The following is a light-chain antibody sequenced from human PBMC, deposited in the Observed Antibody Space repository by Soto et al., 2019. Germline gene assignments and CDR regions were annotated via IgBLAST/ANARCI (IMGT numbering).Light chain of an antibody. CDR1: SSNIGAGYD. J-gene: IGLJ3*02. V-gene: IGLV1-40*01. CDR2: TNN. CDR3: QSYDISLSAWV. Sequence: QSVLTQPPSVSGAPGQRVTISCTGSSSNIGAGYDVHWYQQLPGTAPKLLIYTNNNRPSGVPDRFSGSKSGTSASLAITGLQAEDEADYWCQSYDISLSAWVFGGGTQLTVL.